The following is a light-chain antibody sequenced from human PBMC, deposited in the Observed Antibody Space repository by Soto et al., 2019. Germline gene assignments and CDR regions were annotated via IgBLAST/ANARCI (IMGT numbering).Light chain of an antibody. V-gene: IGKV3-20*01. CDR3: QQYVSSWT. J-gene: IGKJ1*01. CDR2: GAS. CDR1: QSVSSSY. Sequence: EIVLTQSPGTLSLSPGERATLSCRASQSVSSSYLGWYQQKPGQAPRLLIYGASSRATGIPDRFSSSGSGTDFTLTISRLEPEDFAVYYCQQYVSSWTFGQGTKVDIK.